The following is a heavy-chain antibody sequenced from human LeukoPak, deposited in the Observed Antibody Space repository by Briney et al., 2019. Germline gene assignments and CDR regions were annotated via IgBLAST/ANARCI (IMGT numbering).Heavy chain of an antibody. J-gene: IGHJ5*02. D-gene: IGHD1-26*01. Sequence: ASVKVSCKASGYTFTSYYMHWVRQAPVQGLEWMGIINPSGGSASYAQKFQGRVTMTRDTSTSTVYMELSSLRSEDTAVYYCARGETSGSYPNWFDPWGQGTLVTVSS. CDR2: INPSGGSA. CDR3: ARGETSGSYPNWFDP. CDR1: GYTFTSYY. V-gene: IGHV1-46*01.